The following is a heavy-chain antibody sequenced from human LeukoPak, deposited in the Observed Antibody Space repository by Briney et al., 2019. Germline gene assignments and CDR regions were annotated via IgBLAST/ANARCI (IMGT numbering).Heavy chain of an antibody. V-gene: IGHV3-7*01. CDR1: GFVFSTYW. CDR3: ASGRHDFLH. Sequence: GGSLRLSCAASGFVFSTYWMTWVRQAPGKGLEWVANINLDGTEEHYVDSSLKGPFTISRDNAKNSLYLQMTSMRVEDTAVYYCASGRHDFLHWGQGTLVTVSS. J-gene: IGHJ4*02. CDR2: INLDGTEE. D-gene: IGHD3/OR15-3a*01.